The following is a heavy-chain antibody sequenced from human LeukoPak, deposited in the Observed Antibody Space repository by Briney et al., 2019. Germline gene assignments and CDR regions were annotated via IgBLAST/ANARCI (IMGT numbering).Heavy chain of an antibody. CDR2: INPNSGGT. V-gene: IGHV1-2*02. CDR3: ARVYSSGPAVYG. D-gene: IGHD6-19*01. J-gene: IGHJ4*02. CDR1: GYTFTGYY. Sequence: ASVKVSCKASGYTFTGYYMHWVRQAPGQGLEWMGWINPNSGGTNYAQKFQGRVTMTRDTSISTAYMELSRLRSDDTAVYYCARVYSSGPAVYGWGQGTLVTVSS.